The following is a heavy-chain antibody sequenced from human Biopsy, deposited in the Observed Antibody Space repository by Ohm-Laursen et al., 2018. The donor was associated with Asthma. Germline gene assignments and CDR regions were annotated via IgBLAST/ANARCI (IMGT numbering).Heavy chain of an antibody. Sequence: SDTLSLTCTVSYGPITSGGYYWTWIRQHPGKGLEWIGFIYYSGSTYYNPSLKSRVSISIDTSKNQFSLKLSSVTAADTAVYYCARAQDYYDSRGYYRGFDYWGQGTLVTVSS. CDR1: YGPITSGGYY. CDR2: IYYSGST. D-gene: IGHD3-22*01. CDR3: ARAQDYYDSRGYYRGFDY. J-gene: IGHJ4*02. V-gene: IGHV4-31*03.